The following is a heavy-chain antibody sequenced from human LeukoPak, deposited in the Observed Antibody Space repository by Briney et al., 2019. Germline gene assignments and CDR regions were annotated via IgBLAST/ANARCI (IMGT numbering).Heavy chain of an antibody. CDR1: GYTFSGYY. D-gene: IGHD3-3*01. CDR2: ISPNSGGT. Sequence: ASVKVSCKASGYTFSGYYMHWLRQAPGQGLEWMGWISPNSGGTNYAQKFQGRVTITRDTSISTAYMELSRLRSDDTAVYYCARGLPSPQYYDSSVPPEDDAFDIWGQGTMVTVSS. CDR3: ARGLPSPQYYDSSVPPEDDAFDI. V-gene: IGHV1-2*02. J-gene: IGHJ3*02.